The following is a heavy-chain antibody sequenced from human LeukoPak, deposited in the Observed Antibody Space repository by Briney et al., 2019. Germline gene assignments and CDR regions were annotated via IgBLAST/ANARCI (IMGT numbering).Heavy chain of an antibody. CDR2: INPNGGST. V-gene: IGHV1-46*01. Sequence: ASVKVSCKASGYTFTSYYMHWVRQAPGQGLEWMGIINPNGGSTSYAQKFQGRVTITADESTSTAYMELSSLRSEDTAVYYCARERLYYGSGSPYGMDVWGQGTTVTVSS. CDR3: ARERLYYGSGSPYGMDV. D-gene: IGHD3-10*01. CDR1: GYTFTSYY. J-gene: IGHJ6*02.